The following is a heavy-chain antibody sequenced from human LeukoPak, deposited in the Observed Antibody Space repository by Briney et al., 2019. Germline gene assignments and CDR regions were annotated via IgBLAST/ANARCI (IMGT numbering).Heavy chain of an antibody. CDR1: GFTFSNYE. J-gene: IGHJ4*02. CDR3: ARVAMIVAKPYDY. V-gene: IGHV3-48*03. Sequence: QSGGSLRLSCAASGFTFSNYEMNWVRPAPGKGLDWVAYISRGGRTVDYADSVKGRFTISRDSAKNALYLQMNSLRAEDTAVYYCARVAMIVAKPYDYWGQGTLVTVSS. D-gene: IGHD3-22*01. CDR2: ISRGGRTV.